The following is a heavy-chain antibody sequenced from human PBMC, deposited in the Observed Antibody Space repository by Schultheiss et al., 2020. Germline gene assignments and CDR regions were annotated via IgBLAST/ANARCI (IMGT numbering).Heavy chain of an antibody. CDR1: GFTFSSYE. D-gene: IGHD3-10*01. Sequence: GGSLRLSCAASGFTFSSYEMNWVRQAPGKGLEWVSYISSSGSTIYYADSVKGRFTISRDNAKNSLYLQMNSLRAEDTAVYYCARRGDQDFDYWGQGTLVTVSS. J-gene: IGHJ4*02. CDR3: ARRGDQDFDY. CDR2: ISSSGSTI. V-gene: IGHV3-48*03.